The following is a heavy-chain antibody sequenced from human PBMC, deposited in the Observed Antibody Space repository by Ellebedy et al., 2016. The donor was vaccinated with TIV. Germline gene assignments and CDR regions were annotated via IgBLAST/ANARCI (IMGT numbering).Heavy chain of an antibody. CDR2: ISYDGSNK. V-gene: IGHV3-30*03. J-gene: IGHJ4*02. Sequence: GESLKISXAASGFTFSSYGMHWVRQAPGKGLEWVAVISYDGSNKYYADSVKGRFTISRDNSKNTLYLQMNSLRAEDTAVYYCASSFDYWGQGTLVTVSS. CDR1: GFTFSSYG. CDR3: ASSFDY.